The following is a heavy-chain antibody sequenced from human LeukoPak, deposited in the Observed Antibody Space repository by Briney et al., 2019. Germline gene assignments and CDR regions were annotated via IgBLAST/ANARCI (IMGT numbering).Heavy chain of an antibody. CDR1: GYNFTNYG. J-gene: IGHJ6*03. Sequence: GASVKFSCKASGYNFTNYGISWVRQAPGQGLEWMGWISAYNGHTNNAQKFQGRVTMTTDTSTSTAYMDLRSLRSDDTAVYYCARCPLPAPGYYYCMDVWGKGNTVTVSS. CDR2: ISAYNGHT. V-gene: IGHV1-18*01. CDR3: ARCPLPAPGYYYCMDV.